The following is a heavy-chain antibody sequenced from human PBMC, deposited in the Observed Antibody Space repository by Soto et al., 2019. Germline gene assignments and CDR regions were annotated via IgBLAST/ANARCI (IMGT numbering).Heavy chain of an antibody. D-gene: IGHD4-17*01. CDR1: GGSFSGYH. Sequence: QVQLQQWGAGLLKPSETLSLTCAVYGGSFSGYHWTWIRQPPGRGLDWIGEITHAGRPNYSPSLKSRVTISVDTSKNQFSLDLKSVTAADTAVYYCARIPGSDYSDPHDYWAQGTLVTVSS. CDR3: ARIPGSDYSDPHDY. J-gene: IGHJ4*02. CDR2: ITHAGRP. V-gene: IGHV4-34*01.